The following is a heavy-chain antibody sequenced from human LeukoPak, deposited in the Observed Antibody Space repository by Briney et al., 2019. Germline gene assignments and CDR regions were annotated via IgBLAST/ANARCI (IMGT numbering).Heavy chain of an antibody. CDR2: IYYSGST. CDR1: GGSISSGDYY. Sequence: SETLSLTCTVSGGSISSGDYYWSWIRQPPGKGLEWIGYIYYSGSTNYNPSLKSRVTISIDTSKNQFSLKLNSVTAADTAVYYCARLTYARFDSWGQGTLVTVSS. J-gene: IGHJ4*02. CDR3: ARLTYARFDS. V-gene: IGHV4-61*08. D-gene: IGHD2-2*01.